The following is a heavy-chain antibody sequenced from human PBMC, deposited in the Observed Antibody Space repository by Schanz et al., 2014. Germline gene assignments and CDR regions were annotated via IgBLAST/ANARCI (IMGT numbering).Heavy chain of an antibody. J-gene: IGHJ4*02. CDR2: ISGSGGST. CDR1: GFTFSDAW. CDR3: ARGGFGEVSYFDY. D-gene: IGHD3-10*01. V-gene: IGHV3-23*04. Sequence: EVQLVESGGGLVKPGGFLRLSCAASGFTFSDAWMSWVRQAPGKGLEWVSAISGSGGSTYYADSVKGRFTISRDNSKNTLYLQMNSLRPEDTAVYYCARGGFGEVSYFDYWGQGTLVTVSS.